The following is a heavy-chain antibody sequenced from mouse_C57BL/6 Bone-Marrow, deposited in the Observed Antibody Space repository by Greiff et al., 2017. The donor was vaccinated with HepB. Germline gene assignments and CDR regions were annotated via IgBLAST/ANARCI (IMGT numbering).Heavy chain of an antibody. J-gene: IGHJ2*01. Sequence: QVQLQQPGAELVKPGASVKLSCKASGYTFTSYWMQWVKQRPGQGLEWIGEIDPSDSYTNYNQKFKGKATLTVDTSSSTAYMQLSSLTSEDSAVYYCATYYYYSNYAVDYWGQGTTLTVSS. CDR3: ATYYYYSNYAVDY. D-gene: IGHD2-5*01. V-gene: IGHV1-50*01. CDR1: GYTFTSYW. CDR2: IDPSDSYT.